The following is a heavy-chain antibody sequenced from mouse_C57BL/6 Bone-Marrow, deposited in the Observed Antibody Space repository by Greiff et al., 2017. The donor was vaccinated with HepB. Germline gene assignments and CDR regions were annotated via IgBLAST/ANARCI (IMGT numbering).Heavy chain of an antibody. CDR1: GYTFTSYW. V-gene: IGHV1-64*01. CDR2: IHPNSGST. J-gene: IGHJ1*03. D-gene: IGHD2-3*01. Sequence: QVQLQQPGAELVKPGASVKLSCKASGYTFTSYWMHWVNQRPGQGLEWIGMIHPNSGSTNYNEKFKSKATLTVDKSSSTAYMQLSSLTSEDSAVYYCARVGWLLRYFDVWGTGTTVTVSS. CDR3: ARVGWLLRYFDV.